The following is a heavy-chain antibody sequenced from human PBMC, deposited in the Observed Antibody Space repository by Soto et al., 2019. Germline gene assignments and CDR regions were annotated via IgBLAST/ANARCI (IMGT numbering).Heavy chain of an antibody. CDR2: IHISGIP. D-gene: IGHD2-15*01. Sequence: QVHLQESGPGLVKPSETLSLTCTVSGGSMNAHFWSWIRQSAGKGLAWIGHIHISGIPTYNPSLKSRVPMSLDPPKTQLSLKLTSVTAADTAVYYCARINGGSPDFWGQGTLVSVPS. J-gene: IGHJ4*02. CDR1: GGSMNAHF. CDR3: ARINGGSPDF. V-gene: IGHV4-4*07.